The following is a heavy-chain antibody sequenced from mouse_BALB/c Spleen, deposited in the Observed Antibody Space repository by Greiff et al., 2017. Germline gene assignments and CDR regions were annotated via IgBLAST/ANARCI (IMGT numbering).Heavy chain of an antibody. Sequence: QVQLKESGPGLVQPSQSLSITCTVSGFSLTSYGVHWVRQSPGKGLEWLGVIWSGGSTDYNAAFISRLSISKDNSKSQVFFKMNSLQANDTAIYYCARTNYNPSAGCFAYWGQGTLVTVSA. D-gene: IGHD6-1*01. V-gene: IGHV2-2*02. CDR2: IWSGGST. J-gene: IGHJ3*01. CDR3: ARTNYNPSAGCFAY. CDR1: GFSLTSYG.